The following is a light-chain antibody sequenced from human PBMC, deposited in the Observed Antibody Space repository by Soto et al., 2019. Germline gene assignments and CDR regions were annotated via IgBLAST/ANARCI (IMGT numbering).Light chain of an antibody. V-gene: IGLV2-14*01. CDR2: EVR. CDR1: MRDVGAYNL. J-gene: IGLJ2*01. CDR3: SSFTSQSSLI. Sequence: QSALTQPASVSGSPGQSITISCAGTMRDVGAYNLVSWYQQHPGRAPQLIIFEVRYRPSGISFRFSGSKSGNTASLTISGLQAEDEADYYCSSFTSQSSLIFGGGPKVTVL.